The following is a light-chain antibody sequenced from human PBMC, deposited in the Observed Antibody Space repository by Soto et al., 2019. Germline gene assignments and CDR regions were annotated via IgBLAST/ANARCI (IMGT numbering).Light chain of an antibody. CDR1: QSIRSY. CDR2: GAS. CDR3: QQSYTTPRT. Sequence: DIQMTQSPSSLSASVGDRVTITCRASQSIRSYLNWYQQKPGKAPKLLMNGASSLQSGVPSRFSGSGSGTDFTLTINSLQPEDFATYYCQQSYTTPRTFGQGTKVEIK. V-gene: IGKV1-39*01. J-gene: IGKJ1*01.